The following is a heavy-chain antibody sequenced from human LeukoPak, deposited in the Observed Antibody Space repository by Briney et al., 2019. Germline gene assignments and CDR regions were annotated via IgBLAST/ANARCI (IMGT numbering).Heavy chain of an antibody. CDR3: ARGNAVIPAALDY. V-gene: IGHV1-2*02. D-gene: IGHD2-2*01. CDR2: INPNSGGT. CDR1: GHTFTDYY. J-gene: IGHJ4*02. Sequence: ASVKVSCKSSGHTFTDYYMHWVRQAPGQGLEWMGWINPNSGGTNYVQKFQGRVTMTRDTSISTAYMELSSLRSDDTAVYYCARGNAVIPAALDYWGPGTLVTVSS.